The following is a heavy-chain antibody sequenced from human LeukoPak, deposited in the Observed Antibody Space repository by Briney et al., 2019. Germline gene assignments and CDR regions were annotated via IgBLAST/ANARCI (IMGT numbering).Heavy chain of an antibody. J-gene: IGHJ5*02. V-gene: IGHV4-34*01. CDR3: ARGRDDYGDYEFWFDP. D-gene: IGHD4-17*01. Sequence: PSETLSLTCAVYGGSFSGYYWSWIRQPPGKGLEWIGEINHSGSTNYNPSLKSRVTISVDTSKNQFSLKLSSVTAADTAVYYCARGRDDYGDYEFWFDPWGQGTLVTVSS. CDR2: INHSGST. CDR1: GGSFSGYY.